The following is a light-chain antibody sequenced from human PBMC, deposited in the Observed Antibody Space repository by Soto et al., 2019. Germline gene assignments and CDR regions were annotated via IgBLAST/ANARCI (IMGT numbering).Light chain of an antibody. CDR2: DIS. V-gene: IGKV3-15*01. J-gene: IGKJ5*01. Sequence: EIVLTQSPGTLSLSPGERATLSCRASQSVSSNLAWYQQKPGQAPRLLIYDISTRATGVPARFSGSGSGTEFTLSISGLQSEDFAVYFCQQYNNWPFSFGQGTRLEIK. CDR3: QQYNNWPFS. CDR1: QSVSSN.